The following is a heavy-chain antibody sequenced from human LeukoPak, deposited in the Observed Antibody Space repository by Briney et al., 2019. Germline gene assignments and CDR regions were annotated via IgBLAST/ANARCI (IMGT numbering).Heavy chain of an antibody. V-gene: IGHV3-48*01. Sequence: SGGSLRLSCAASGFTFSSYSMNWVRQAPGKGLEWVSYISSSSSTIYYADSVRGRFTISRDNAKNSLYLQMNSLRAEDTAVYYCARLVVPSYYMDVWGKGTTVTVSS. D-gene: IGHD2-2*01. J-gene: IGHJ6*03. CDR2: ISSSSSTI. CDR1: GFTFSSYS. CDR3: ARLVVPSYYMDV.